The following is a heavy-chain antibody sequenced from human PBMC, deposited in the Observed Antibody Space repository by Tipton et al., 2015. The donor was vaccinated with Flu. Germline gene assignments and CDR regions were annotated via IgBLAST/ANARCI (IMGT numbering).Heavy chain of an antibody. CDR1: EFTFSSYE. Sequence: SLRLSCAASEFTFSSYEMSWVRQAPGKGLEWVSYIDGSGSTIYYAESVKGRFTISRDNAKNSLSLQMNSLRAEDTAVYCCARELPYSSGWYPPRMDVWGRGTTVTVSS. V-gene: IGHV3-48*03. D-gene: IGHD6-19*01. CDR3: ARELPYSSGWYPPRMDV. CDR2: IDGSGSTI. J-gene: IGHJ6*02.